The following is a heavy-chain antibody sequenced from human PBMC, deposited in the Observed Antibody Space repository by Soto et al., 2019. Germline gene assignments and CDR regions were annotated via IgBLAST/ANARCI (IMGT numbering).Heavy chain of an antibody. CDR1: GFTFSSYG. CDR2: ISYDGSNK. CDR3: AKARGYSYGPLDY. J-gene: IGHJ4*02. Sequence: PGGSLRLSCADSGFTFSSYGMHWVRQAPGKGLEWVAVISYDGSNKYYADSVKGRFTISRDNSKNTLYLQMNSLRAEDTAVYYCAKARGYSYGPLDYWGQGTLVTVSS. V-gene: IGHV3-30*18. D-gene: IGHD5-18*01.